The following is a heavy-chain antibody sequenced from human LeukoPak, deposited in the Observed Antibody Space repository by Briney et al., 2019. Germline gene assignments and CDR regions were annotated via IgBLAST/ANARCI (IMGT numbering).Heavy chain of an antibody. D-gene: IGHD3-22*01. Sequence: KPSETLSLTCTVSGGSISSYYWSWIRQPPGKGLECIWYIYYSGSPNYNPSLKNRVTISIDTSKNQFSLKLSSVTAADTAVYYCARERAEAYYYDSMKAFDIWGQGTMVTVSS. V-gene: IGHV4-59*12. CDR2: IYYSGSP. CDR1: GGSISSYY. CDR3: ARERAEAYYYDSMKAFDI. J-gene: IGHJ3*02.